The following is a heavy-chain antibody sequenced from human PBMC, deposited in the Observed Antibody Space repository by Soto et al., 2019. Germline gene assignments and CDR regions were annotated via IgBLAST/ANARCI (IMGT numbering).Heavy chain of an antibody. D-gene: IGHD2-2*01. CDR3: ASRSPAPDY. Sequence: QVQLVESGGGVVQPGNSLRLSCAASGFAFSSFGMHWVRQAPGKGLEWVAVIWHDGRNKYYADFVKGRFTISRDNSRNTLFLQMNSLRVEDTAVYYCASRSPAPDYWGQGTLVTVSS. CDR1: GFAFSSFG. CDR2: IWHDGRNK. V-gene: IGHV3-33*01. J-gene: IGHJ4*02.